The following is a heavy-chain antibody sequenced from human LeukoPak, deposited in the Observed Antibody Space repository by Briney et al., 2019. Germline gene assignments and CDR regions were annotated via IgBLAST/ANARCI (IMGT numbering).Heavy chain of an antibody. V-gene: IGHV3-74*01. D-gene: IGHD1-26*01. CDR2: INIDGATT. Sequence: GGSLRLSCAASGFTFSGYWMHWVRQAPGKGLEWVSRINIDGATTDYADSVKGRFTISRDNAKNTLHLQMNSLRADDTAVYYCIRGAVGTGVWFDPWGQGTLVTVSS. J-gene: IGHJ5*02. CDR1: GFTFSGYW. CDR3: IRGAVGTGVWFDP.